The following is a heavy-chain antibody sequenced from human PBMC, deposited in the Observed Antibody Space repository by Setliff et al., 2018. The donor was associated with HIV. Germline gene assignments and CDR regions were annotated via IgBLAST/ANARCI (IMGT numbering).Heavy chain of an antibody. D-gene: IGHD2-15*01. Sequence: PGESLKISCKGSGYSFNTYWIGWVRQRPGKGLEWMGIIYPGDSETRYSPSFQGQVTISADKSITTAYLQWSSLKASDTAVYYCVRHWYCIGGSCYSLLANFYYGLDVWGLGTSVTSP. V-gene: IGHV5-51*01. CDR2: IYPGDSET. CDR3: VRHWYCIGGSCYSLLANFYYGLDV. CDR1: GYSFNTYW. J-gene: IGHJ6*02.